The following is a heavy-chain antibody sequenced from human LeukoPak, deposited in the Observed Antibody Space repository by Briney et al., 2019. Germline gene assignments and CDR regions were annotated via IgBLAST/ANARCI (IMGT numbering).Heavy chain of an antibody. J-gene: IGHJ4*02. CDR3: ARDRRYSYGYVEHKPLYYFDY. V-gene: IGHV1-3*01. D-gene: IGHD5-18*01. Sequence: ASVKVSCKASGYTFTSYAMHWVRQARGQRLEWMGWINAGYGNTKYSQKFQGRVTITRDTSASTAYMELSSLRSEDTAVYYCARDRRYSYGYVEHKPLYYFDYWGQGTLVTVSS. CDR1: GYTFTSYA. CDR2: INAGYGNT.